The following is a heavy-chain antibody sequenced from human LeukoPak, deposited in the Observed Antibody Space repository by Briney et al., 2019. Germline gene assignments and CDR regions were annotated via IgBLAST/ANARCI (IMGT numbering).Heavy chain of an antibody. CDR2: IYYSGST. V-gene: IGHV4-59*08. J-gene: IGHJ4*02. CDR3: ARRIVGATKSCFDS. Sequence: PSETLSLTCAVSGGSIGTHYWSWIRQPPGKGLEWIGYIYYSGSTNYNPSLKSRVTISVDTSKNQFSLKLSTVTAADTAVYYCARRIVGATKSCFDSWGQGTLVTVSS. D-gene: IGHD1-26*01. CDR1: GGSIGTHY.